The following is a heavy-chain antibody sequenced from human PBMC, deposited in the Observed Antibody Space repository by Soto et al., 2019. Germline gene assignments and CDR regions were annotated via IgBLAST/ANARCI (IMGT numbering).Heavy chain of an antibody. CDR1: VVSFSGYY. V-gene: IGHV4-34*01. D-gene: IGHD1-20*01. CDR2: INHSGST. CDR3: ARGIPGNGFAFDS. Sequence: PSETLSLTCAFYVVSFSGYYWSCIRHPPGKWLEWIGEINHSGSTNYNPSLKSRVTISVDTSKNQFSLKLSSVTAADTAVYYCARGIPGNGFAFDSWGQGTRVTLSS. J-gene: IGHJ3*02.